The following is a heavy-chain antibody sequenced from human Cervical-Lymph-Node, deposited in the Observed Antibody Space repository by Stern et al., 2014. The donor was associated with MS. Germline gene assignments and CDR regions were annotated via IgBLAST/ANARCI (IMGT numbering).Heavy chain of an antibody. J-gene: IGHJ5*02. V-gene: IGHV3-7*01. CDR3: ARGSSSFGL. Sequence: EMQLVESGGGLVQPGGSLRLSCAAAEFDFSIYWMTWVRQAPGKGLEWLANIKEDGSEKNYVDSVKGRFTISRDNAKNTLYLQMNTLRAEDTAVYYCARGSSSFGLWGPGTLVTVSS. CDR2: IKEDGSEK. CDR1: EFDFSIYW. D-gene: IGHD6-13*01.